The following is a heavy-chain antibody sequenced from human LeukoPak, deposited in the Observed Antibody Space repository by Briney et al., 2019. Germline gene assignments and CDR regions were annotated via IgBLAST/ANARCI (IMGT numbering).Heavy chain of an antibody. CDR1: GFTFSNYW. CDR2: IKQDGTEK. Sequence: GGSLRLSCAASGFTFSNYWMSWVRQAPGKGLEWVANIKQDGTEKYYVDSVKGRFTISRDNAKKSLYLQMNSLRAEDTTVYYCARGQTWIQLWLDYWGQGTLVTVSS. D-gene: IGHD5-18*01. CDR3: ARGQTWIQLWLDY. V-gene: IGHV3-7*01. J-gene: IGHJ4*02.